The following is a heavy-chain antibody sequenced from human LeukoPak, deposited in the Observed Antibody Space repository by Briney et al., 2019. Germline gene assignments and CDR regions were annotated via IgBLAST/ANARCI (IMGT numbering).Heavy chain of an antibody. CDR3: ARGGSAWDNPFDH. CDR2: INPNSGVT. J-gene: IGHJ4*02. D-gene: IGHD6-19*01. V-gene: IGHV1-2*02. Sequence: ASVKVSCKASGGTFSNYAISWVRQAPGQGLECMGWINPNSGVTNYAQKFQGRVTMTRDTSISTAYMELSRLKTDDTAMYYCARGGSAWDNPFDHWGQGTLVTVSS. CDR1: GGTFSNYA.